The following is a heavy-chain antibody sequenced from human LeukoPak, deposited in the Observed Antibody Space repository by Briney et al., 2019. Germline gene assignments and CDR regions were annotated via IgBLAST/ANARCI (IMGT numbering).Heavy chain of an antibody. CDR2: MSHSGRS. V-gene: IGHV4-30-2*01. CDR1: GDSINSDDHL. CDR3: ARDPYYYSTGYWDY. Sequence: SQTLSLTCTVSGDSINSDDHLWSWIRQPPGKGLEWIVYMSHSGRSYYNPSLKSRVTISVDKSKNQFSLKLSSVTAADTAVYYCARDPYYYSTGYWDYWGQGRLVTVSS. D-gene: IGHD3-22*01. J-gene: IGHJ4*02.